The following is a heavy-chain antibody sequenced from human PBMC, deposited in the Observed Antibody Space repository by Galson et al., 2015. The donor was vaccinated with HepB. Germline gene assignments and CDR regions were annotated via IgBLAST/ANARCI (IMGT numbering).Heavy chain of an antibody. V-gene: IGHV3-7*01. Sequence: SLRLSCAASGFTFSTYWMSWFRQAPGKGLEWVANIKEDGSEKYYVDPVKGRFTISRDNAKNSLYLQMNSLTGEDTAVYYCATAAAHSGTNWGQGTMVTVSS. D-gene: IGHD1-26*01. CDR3: ATAAAHSGTN. J-gene: IGHJ3*01. CDR1: GFTFSTYW. CDR2: IKEDGSEK.